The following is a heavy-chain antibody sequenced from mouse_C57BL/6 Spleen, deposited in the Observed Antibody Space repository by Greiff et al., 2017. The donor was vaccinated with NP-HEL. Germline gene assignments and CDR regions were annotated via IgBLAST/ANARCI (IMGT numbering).Heavy chain of an antibody. CDR3: ARGYYGAFDY. Sequence: VQLQQSGPELVKPGASVKISCKASGYTFTDYYMNWVKQSHGKSLEWIGDINPHNGGTSYNQKFKGKATLTVDKSSSTAYMELRSLAAEDSAVYYGARGYYGAFDYWGQGTTLTVAS. J-gene: IGHJ2*01. CDR2: INPHNGGT. D-gene: IGHD1-1*01. CDR1: GYTFTDYY. V-gene: IGHV1-26*01.